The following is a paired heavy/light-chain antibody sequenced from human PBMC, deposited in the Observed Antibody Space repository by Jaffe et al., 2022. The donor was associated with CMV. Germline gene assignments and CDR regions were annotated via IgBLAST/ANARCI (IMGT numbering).Light chain of an antibody. Sequence: DIVMTQSPLSLPVTPGEPASISCRSSQSLLHSNGYNYLDWYLQKPGKSPQLLIYLGSNRASGVPDRFSGSGSGTDFTLKISRVEAEDVGVYYCMQALQTPTFGQGTKLEIK. CDR3: MQALQTPT. J-gene: IGKJ2*01. CDR2: LGS. CDR1: QSLLHSNGYNY. V-gene: IGKV2-28*01.
Heavy chain of an antibody. D-gene: IGHD3-22*01. CDR2: IDPSDSYT. V-gene: IGHV5-10-1*03. J-gene: IGHJ5*02. Sequence: EVQLVQSGAEVKKPGESLRISCKGSGYNFTSYWISWVRQMPGKGLEWMGRIDPSDSYTNYSPSFQGHVTISADKSISTAYLQWSSLKASDTAMYYCARHVPRRRSYYDSSGYRVLSRFDPWGQGTLVTVSS. CDR3: ARHVPRRRSYYDSSGYRVLSRFDP. CDR1: GYNFTSYW.